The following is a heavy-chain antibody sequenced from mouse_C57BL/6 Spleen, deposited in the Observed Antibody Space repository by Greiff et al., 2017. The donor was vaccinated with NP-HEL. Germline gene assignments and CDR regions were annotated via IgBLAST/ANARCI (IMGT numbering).Heavy chain of an antibody. J-gene: IGHJ1*03. CDR2: INPNNGGT. Sequence: VQLKESGPELVKPGASVKIPCKASGYTFTDYNMDWVKQSHGKSLEWIGDINPNNGGTIYNQKFKGKATLTVDKSSSTAYMELRSLTSEDTAVYYCARRRSQWYFDVWGTGTTVTVSS. CDR3: ARRRSQWYFDV. CDR1: GYTFTDYN. V-gene: IGHV1-18*01.